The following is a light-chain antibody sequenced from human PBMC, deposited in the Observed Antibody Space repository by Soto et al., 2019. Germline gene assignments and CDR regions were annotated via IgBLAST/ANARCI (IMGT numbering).Light chain of an antibody. V-gene: IGKV4-1*01. J-gene: IGKJ5*01. CDR3: QQHHSDPVT. Sequence: DIVMTQSPDSLAVSLGERATINCKSSQSVLYSSKNKNYLAWYQQKPGQPPKLLIYWASTRESGVPDRFSGSGSGTDFTLTISSLQAEDAAVYYCQQHHSDPVTFGQGTRLEIK. CDR1: QSVLYSSKNKNY. CDR2: WAS.